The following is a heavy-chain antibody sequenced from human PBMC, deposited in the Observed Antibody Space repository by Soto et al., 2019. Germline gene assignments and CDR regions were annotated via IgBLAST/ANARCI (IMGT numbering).Heavy chain of an antibody. V-gene: IGHV4-59*01. D-gene: IGHD5-12*01. CDR1: GGSISSYY. J-gene: IGHJ4*02. CDR3: ARRYSGYDLYYFDY. Sequence: QVQLQESGPGLVKPSETLSLTCTVSGGSISSYYWSWIRQPPGKGLEWIGYIYYSGSINYNPSLKSRVTISVDTYKNQFSLKLSSVTAADTAVYYCARRYSGYDLYYFDYWGQGTLVTVSS. CDR2: IYYSGSI.